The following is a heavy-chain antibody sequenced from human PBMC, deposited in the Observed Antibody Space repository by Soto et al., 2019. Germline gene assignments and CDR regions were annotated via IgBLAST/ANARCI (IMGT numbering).Heavy chain of an antibody. CDR3: AANWNFGLNF. Sequence: GSLRLSCAASGFIFSSFALHISWVRQAPGKGLEWISYISSSLGHTDYAESVKGRFTISRDNAKSSVFLEMSDLRSDDTAVYYCAANWNFGLNFWGQGTLVTVSS. CDR1: GFIFSS. CDR2: ISSSLGHT. D-gene: IGHD1-1*01. J-gene: IGHJ4*02. V-gene: IGHV3-11*03.